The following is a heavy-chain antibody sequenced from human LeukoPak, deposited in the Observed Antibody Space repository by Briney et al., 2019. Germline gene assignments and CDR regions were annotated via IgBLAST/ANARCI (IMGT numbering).Heavy chain of an antibody. V-gene: IGHV3-13*01. D-gene: IGHD3-10*01. J-gene: IGHJ6*02. CDR2: IGTIADT. Sequence: SGGSLRLSCAASGFTFSRNDMHWVRQVSGKGLEWVSGIGTIADTYYPDSVKGRFTISRENAKNSLYLQMNSLGAGDTAVYYCARGLPVVRGVISPMDVWGQGTTVTVSS. CDR1: GFTFSRND. CDR3: ARGLPVVRGVISPMDV.